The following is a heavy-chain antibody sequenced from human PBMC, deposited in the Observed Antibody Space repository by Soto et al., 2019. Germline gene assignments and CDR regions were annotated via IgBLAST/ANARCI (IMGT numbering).Heavy chain of an antibody. J-gene: IGHJ6*02. CDR2: NSTSGGST. V-gene: IGHV3-23*01. Sequence: EVQLLESGGGLVQPGGSLRLSCAASGFTFSSYAMSWVRQAPGKGLEWVSSNSTSGGSTYYADSVKGRFTISRDNSNNTLYLQMTSLRAEDTAVYYCSLSDRYYGMDVWGLGTTVTVSS. CDR3: SLSDRYYGMDV. CDR1: GFTFSSYA.